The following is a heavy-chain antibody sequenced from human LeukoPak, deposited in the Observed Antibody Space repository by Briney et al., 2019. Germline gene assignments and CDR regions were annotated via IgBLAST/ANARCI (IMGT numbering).Heavy chain of an antibody. CDR1: GFSVSNNY. J-gene: IGHJ4*02. CDR3: ACGLYYDSNSYYPVH. Sequence: GGSLRLSCAGSGFSVSNNYMTWVRQAPGKELEWVSIIYSGGTTYYADSVTGRFTISRDNSEETLFLLMTSLRAEDTALYFCACGLYYDSNSYYPVHWGQGALVTVSS. D-gene: IGHD3-22*01. CDR2: IYSGGTT. V-gene: IGHV3-53*01.